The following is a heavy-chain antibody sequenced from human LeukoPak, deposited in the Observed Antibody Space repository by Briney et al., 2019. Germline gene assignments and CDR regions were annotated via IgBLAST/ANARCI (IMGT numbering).Heavy chain of an antibody. CDR2: IYYSGST. Sequence: SETLSLTCTVSGGSISSYYWSWIRQPPGKGLEWIRYIYYSGSTNYNPSLKSRVTISVDTSKNQFSLKLSSVTAADTAVYYCAREYRSGGTLYYFDYWGQGILVTVSS. V-gene: IGHV4-59*01. D-gene: IGHD6-19*01. J-gene: IGHJ4*02. CDR3: AREYRSGGTLYYFDY. CDR1: GGSISSYY.